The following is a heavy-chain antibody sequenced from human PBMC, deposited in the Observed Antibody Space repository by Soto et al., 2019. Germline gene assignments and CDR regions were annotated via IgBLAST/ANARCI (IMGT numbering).Heavy chain of an antibody. CDR2: ISYSGVTT. CDR1: GFTFNSCA. CDR3: ARQRIAVAFDYFDF. J-gene: IGHJ3*01. Sequence: EVQLLESGGDLVQPGGSLRLSCAASGFTFNSCAMSWVRQAPGKGLEWVSTISYSGVTTYYTDSVKGRFTISRDNSKNTLYLQMDILRAEDTAIYYCARQRIAVAFDYFDFWGQGTMVTVSP. V-gene: IGHV3-23*01. D-gene: IGHD6-19*01.